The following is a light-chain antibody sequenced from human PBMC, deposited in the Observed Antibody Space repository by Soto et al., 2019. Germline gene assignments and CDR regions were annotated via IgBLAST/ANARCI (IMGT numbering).Light chain of an antibody. CDR1: QSVSRF. V-gene: IGKV3-11*01. Sequence: EIVLTQSPATLSLSPGEGAALSCRASQSVSRFLAWYQQKPGQAPRLLIYGASNRATGIPTRFSGSGSGTDITLTISSLEAEDFALYYCHQRSTWPLTFGGGTKVEIK. CDR3: HQRSTWPLT. CDR2: GAS. J-gene: IGKJ4*01.